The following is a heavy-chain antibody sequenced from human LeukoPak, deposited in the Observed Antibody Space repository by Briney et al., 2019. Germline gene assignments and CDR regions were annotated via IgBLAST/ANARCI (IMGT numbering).Heavy chain of an antibody. CDR3: ASSLRSPARPDY. CDR1: GGSFSGYY. D-gene: IGHD6-6*01. Sequence: PSGTLSLTCAVYGGSFSGYYWSWIRQPPGKGLEWIGEINHSGSTNYNPSLKSRVTISVDTSKNQFSLKLSSVTAADTAVYYCASSLRSPARPDYWGQGTLVTVSS. V-gene: IGHV4-34*01. J-gene: IGHJ4*02. CDR2: INHSGST.